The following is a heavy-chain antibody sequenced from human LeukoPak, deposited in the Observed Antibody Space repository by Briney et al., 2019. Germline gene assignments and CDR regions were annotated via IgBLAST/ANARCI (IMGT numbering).Heavy chain of an antibody. CDR3: ARDGGYGSGTYRFDY. CDR1: GGSISSGGYY. D-gene: IGHD3-10*01. V-gene: IGHV4-31*03. J-gene: IGHJ4*02. Sequence: SETLSLTCTVSGGSISSGGYYWGWIRQHPGKGLEWLGYIYYSGSTSYNPSLKSRATISIDMSKNQFSLKLSSVTAADTAVYYCARDGGYGSGTYRFDYWGQGTLVTVSS. CDR2: IYYSGST.